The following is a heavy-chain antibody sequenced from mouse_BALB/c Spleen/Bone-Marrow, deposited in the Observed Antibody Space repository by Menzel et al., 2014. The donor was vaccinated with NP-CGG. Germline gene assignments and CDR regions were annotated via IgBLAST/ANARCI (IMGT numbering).Heavy chain of an antibody. J-gene: IGHJ4*01. D-gene: IGHD1-2*01. V-gene: IGHV2-6*02. Sequence: QVQLKESGPGLVAPSQSLSITCTVSGFSLTTYVLHWVRQPPGKALEWLVVIWSDGSTTYNLALKSRLSISKDNSKSQVFLKMSSLQTDDTAMYYCATSLLRPAMDYWGQGTSVTVSS. CDR2: IWSDGST. CDR1: GFSLTTYV. CDR3: ATSLLRPAMDY.